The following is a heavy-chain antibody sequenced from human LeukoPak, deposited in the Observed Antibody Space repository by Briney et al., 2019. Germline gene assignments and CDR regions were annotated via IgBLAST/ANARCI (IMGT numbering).Heavy chain of an antibody. CDR3: ARGQWFFDY. J-gene: IGHJ4*02. V-gene: IGHV3-48*03. CDR1: GFTFSSSE. Sequence: GGSLRLSCAASGFTFSSSEMNWVRQAPGKGLEWVSYISSSGSTIYYADSVKGRFTISRDNAKNSLSLQMNSLRAEDTAVYYCARGQWFFDYWGQGTLVTVSS. D-gene: IGHD3-22*01. CDR2: ISSSGSTI.